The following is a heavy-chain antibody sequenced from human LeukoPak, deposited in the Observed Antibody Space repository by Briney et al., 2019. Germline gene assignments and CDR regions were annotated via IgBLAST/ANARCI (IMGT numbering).Heavy chain of an antibody. CDR1: GGSISSGSYY. V-gene: IGHV4-61*02. CDR3: ARGNKDGIIVSRFDY. J-gene: IGHJ4*02. CDR2: IHTSGST. D-gene: IGHD1-26*01. Sequence: SETLSLTCTVSGGSISSGSYYWTWIRQPAGKTLEWIGRIHTSGSTNYNPSLKSRVTISGDTSKNQFSLKVSSVTAADTAVYYCARGNKDGIIVSRFDYWVQGTLVTVSS.